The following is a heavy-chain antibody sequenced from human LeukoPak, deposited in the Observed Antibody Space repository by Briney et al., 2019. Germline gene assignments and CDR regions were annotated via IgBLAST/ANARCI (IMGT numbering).Heavy chain of an antibody. Sequence: ASVKVSCKASGYTFTTYYMHWVRQAPGQGLEWMGWINANSGGTNYAQKFQGRVTMTRDTSISTTYMELSSLRSDDTAVYYCAPSLALAGTEGVYWGQGTLVTVSA. CDR1: GYTFTTYY. CDR2: INANSGGT. V-gene: IGHV1-2*02. D-gene: IGHD6-19*01. J-gene: IGHJ4*02. CDR3: APSLALAGTEGVY.